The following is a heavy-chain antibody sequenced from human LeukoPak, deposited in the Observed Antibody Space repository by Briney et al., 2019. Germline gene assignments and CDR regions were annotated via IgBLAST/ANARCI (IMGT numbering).Heavy chain of an antibody. Sequence: TGGSLRLSCAASGFTFDDYGMNWVRQAPGKGLEWLSSIGTAGNYIFYADSVQGRFTISRDNANDSLYLEMKSLRVEDTATYYCATNLFCASASCLWGQGTLVTVSS. D-gene: IGHD2-2*01. J-gene: IGHJ4*02. CDR3: ATNLFCASASCL. V-gene: IGHV3-21*01. CDR1: GFTFDDYG. CDR2: IGTAGNYI.